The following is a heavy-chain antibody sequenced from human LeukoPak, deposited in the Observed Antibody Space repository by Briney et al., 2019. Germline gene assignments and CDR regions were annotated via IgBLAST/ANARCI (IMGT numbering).Heavy chain of an antibody. CDR3: AGSLGYCTCNVCYLKY. D-gene: IGHD2-8*02. Sequence: SETLSLTCTVSGGSISRYYWSWIRQPPGKGLEWIGYIYYSGSTNYNPSLKSRDTISVDTSKNQFSLKLSSVPAADTAVYYCAGSLGYCTCNVCYLKYWGQGTLVTVSS. CDR1: GGSISRYY. J-gene: IGHJ4*01. CDR2: IYYSGST. V-gene: IGHV4-59*01.